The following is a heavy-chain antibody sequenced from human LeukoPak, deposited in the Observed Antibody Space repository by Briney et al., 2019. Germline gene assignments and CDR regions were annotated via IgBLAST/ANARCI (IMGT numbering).Heavy chain of an antibody. CDR2: IHYTGST. CDR1: GGSMSSYY. CDR3: ARGARLRYFDWFRDAFDI. J-gene: IGHJ3*02. Sequence: PSATLSLTCTVSGGSMSSYYWSWIRQSPGKGLECIGYIHYTGSTNYNPSLKSRVTISVDTSKNQFSLKLSSVTAADTAVYYCARGARLRYFDWFRDAFDIWGQGTMVTVSS. D-gene: IGHD3-9*01. V-gene: IGHV4-59*12.